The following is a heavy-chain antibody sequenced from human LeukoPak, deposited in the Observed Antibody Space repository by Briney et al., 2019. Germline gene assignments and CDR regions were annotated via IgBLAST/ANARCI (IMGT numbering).Heavy chain of an antibody. V-gene: IGHV1-3*01. D-gene: IGHD2-15*01. CDR1: GYSFTIYG. CDR2: INAGNGNT. Sequence: ASVKVSCKASGYSFTIYGIHWVRQAPGQRPEWMGWINAGNGNTKYSEKFQGRVTITRDTSASTVYIEVSSLRYEDTALYFCARGRRVAGTVPDYWGQGTLVSVSS. J-gene: IGHJ4*02. CDR3: ARGRRVAGTVPDY.